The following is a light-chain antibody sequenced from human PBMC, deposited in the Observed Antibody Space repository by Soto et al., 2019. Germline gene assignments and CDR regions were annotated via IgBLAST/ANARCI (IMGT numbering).Light chain of an antibody. CDR3: QQYYNWRRT. V-gene: IGKV3-15*01. Sequence: EIVLTQSPATLSLSPGERATLSCRASESVSTFLAWYQQKPGQAPRLLIHGASTRATGVPASFSGSGSGTDFTLTISSLRSEDFGIFYCQQYYNWRRTFGQGTKVDIK. CDR1: ESVSTF. J-gene: IGKJ1*01. CDR2: GAS.